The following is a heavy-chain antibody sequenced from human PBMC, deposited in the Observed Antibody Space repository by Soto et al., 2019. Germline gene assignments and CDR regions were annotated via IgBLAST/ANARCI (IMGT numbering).Heavy chain of an antibody. V-gene: IGHV3-30-3*01. CDR2: VSYDGSNK. Sequence: GGSLRLSCAASGFTFFSHPMHWVRQAPGKGLEWVAVVSYDGSNKYYADSVKGRFTISRDNSKNTLYLQMNSLRAEDTAVYYCVREVGAGPNFDYWGQGTLVTVSS. D-gene: IGHD1-26*01. J-gene: IGHJ4*02. CDR3: VREVGAGPNFDY. CDR1: GFTFFSHP.